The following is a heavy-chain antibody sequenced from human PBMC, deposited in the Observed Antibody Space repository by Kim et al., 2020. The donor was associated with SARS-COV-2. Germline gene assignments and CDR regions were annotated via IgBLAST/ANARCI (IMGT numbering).Heavy chain of an antibody. CDR2: IWYDGSNA. Sequence: GGSLRLSCAASGFTFSSFGMHWVRQAPGKGLEWVAVIWYDGSNAYYADSVKGRFTISRDNYKSTLYLQMNSLRAEDTAVYYCASVGSSSWDLDYWGQGAL. CDR1: GFTFSSFG. CDR3: ASVGSSSWDLDY. V-gene: IGHV3-33*01. J-gene: IGHJ4*02. D-gene: IGHD6-6*01.